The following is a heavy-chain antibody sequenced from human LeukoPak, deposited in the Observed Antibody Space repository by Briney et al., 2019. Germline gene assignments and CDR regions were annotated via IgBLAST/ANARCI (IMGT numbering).Heavy chain of an antibody. J-gene: IGHJ3*01. CDR3: ARDSTTLNAFDL. CDR1: GFSFSNYA. V-gene: IGHV3-30-3*01. D-gene: IGHD4-11*01. CDR2: VSYDGSKI. Sequence: PGGSLRLSCAASGFSFSNYAMHWVRQAPGKGLEWVAVVSYDGSKICYADSVKGRFTISRDNAKKSLYLQMNSLRAEDTAVYYCARDSTTLNAFDLWGQGTMVTVSS.